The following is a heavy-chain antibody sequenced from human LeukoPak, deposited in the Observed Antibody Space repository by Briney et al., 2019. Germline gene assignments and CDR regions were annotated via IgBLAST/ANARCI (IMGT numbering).Heavy chain of an antibody. CDR1: GYTFTGYY. J-gene: IGHJ6*03. Sequence: PGASVKVYCKASGYTFTGYYMHWVRQAPGQGLEWMGWINPNSGGTNYAQKFQGRVTMTRDTSISTAYMELSRLRSDDTAVYYCARDAPMGATNHYYYYYYMDVWGKGTTVTISS. D-gene: IGHD1-26*01. CDR3: ARDAPMGATNHYYYYYYMDV. CDR2: INPNSGGT. V-gene: IGHV1-2*02.